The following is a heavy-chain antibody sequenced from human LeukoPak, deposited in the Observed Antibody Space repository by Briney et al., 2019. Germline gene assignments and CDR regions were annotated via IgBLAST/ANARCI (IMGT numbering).Heavy chain of an antibody. J-gene: IGHJ4*02. CDR2: ISGSGGST. V-gene: IGHV3-23*01. CDR1: GFTYSSYA. D-gene: IGHD3-10*01. Sequence: GGSLRLSCAASGFTYSSYAMSWVRQAPGKGLDWVSGISGSGGSTYYADSVKGRFTISRDNSKNTLYLQMNSLGAEDTAVYYCAKSSGSGRYPLDYWGQGTLVTVSS. CDR3: AKSSGSGRYPLDY.